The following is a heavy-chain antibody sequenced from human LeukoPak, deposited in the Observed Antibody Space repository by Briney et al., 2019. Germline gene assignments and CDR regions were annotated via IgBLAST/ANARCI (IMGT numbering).Heavy chain of an antibody. V-gene: IGHV4-39*07. D-gene: IGHD4-17*01. CDR3: VSGTTVTNFAX. CDR2: FYYTGSI. CDR1: GGSISSTSYY. Sequence: SETLSLTCLVSGGSISSTSYYWGWIRQSPGRGLEWIGSFYYTGSIFDNRSLRSRVTISIDMSKNQFLLKLTSVTAADTAVYYCVSGTTVTNFAXXXXGTLVTVSS. J-gene: IGHJ4*02.